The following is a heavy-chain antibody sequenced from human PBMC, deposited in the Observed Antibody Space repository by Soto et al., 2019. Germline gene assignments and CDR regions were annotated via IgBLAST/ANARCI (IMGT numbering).Heavy chain of an antibody. CDR3: ARHGPTVTTLDY. Sequence: SETLSLTCTVSGGSIGNSYWSWIRQSPGKGLEWIGYIYYSGSSNYNPSLKSRVTMSVDRSKNQFSLKLSSVTAADTAIYYCARHGPTVTTLDYWGQGTLVTVSS. J-gene: IGHJ4*02. D-gene: IGHD4-17*01. CDR1: GGSIGNSY. V-gene: IGHV4-59*08. CDR2: IYYSGSS.